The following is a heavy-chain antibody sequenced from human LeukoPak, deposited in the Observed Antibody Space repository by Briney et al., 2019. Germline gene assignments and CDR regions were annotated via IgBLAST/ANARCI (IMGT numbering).Heavy chain of an antibody. J-gene: IGHJ4*02. D-gene: IGHD3-3*01. Sequence: GGSLRLSCAASGFTFSSYSMNWVRQAPGKGLEWVSYISSSSSTIYYADSVKGRFTISRDNAKNSLYLQMNSLRAEDTAVYYCARGGYDFWSGYYNEEVYWGQGTLVTVSS. CDR3: ARGGYDFWSGYYNEEVY. CDR1: GFTFSSYS. CDR2: ISSSSSTI. V-gene: IGHV3-48*01.